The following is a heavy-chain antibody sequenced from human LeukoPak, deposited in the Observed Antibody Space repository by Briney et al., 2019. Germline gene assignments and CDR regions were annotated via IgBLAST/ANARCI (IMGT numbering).Heavy chain of an antibody. D-gene: IGHD2-2*01. V-gene: IGHV4-39*01. J-gene: IGHJ5*02. CDR2: IYYSGST. Sequence: SETLSLTCTVSGGSISSSSYYWGWIRQPPGKGLEWIGVIYYSGSTYYNPSLKSRLTISVDTSKNQFSLKLSSVTATDTAVYYCARRGYCSSTSCYEYWFDPWGQGTLVTVSS. CDR3: ARRGYCSSTSCYEYWFDP. CDR1: GGSISSSSYY.